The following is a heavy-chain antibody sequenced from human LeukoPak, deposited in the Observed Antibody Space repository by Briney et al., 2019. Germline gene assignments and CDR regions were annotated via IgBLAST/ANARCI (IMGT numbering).Heavy chain of an antibody. J-gene: IGHJ2*01. V-gene: IGHV4-59*08. Sequence: GSLRLSCAASGFTFSSYAMHWVRQAPGKGLEWIGYIYYSGSTNYNPSLKSRVTISVGTSKNQFSLKLSSVTAADTAMYYCARYRYSSGWLRYFDPWGRGTQVTVSS. D-gene: IGHD6-19*01. CDR3: ARYRYSSGWLRYFDP. CDR1: GFTFSSYA. CDR2: IYYSGST.